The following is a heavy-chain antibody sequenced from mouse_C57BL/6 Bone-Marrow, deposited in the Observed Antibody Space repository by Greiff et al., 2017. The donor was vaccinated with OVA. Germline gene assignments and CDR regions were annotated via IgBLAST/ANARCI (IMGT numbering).Heavy chain of an antibody. CDR3: AREGYYGSSEYYFDY. D-gene: IGHD1-1*01. V-gene: IGHV3-6*01. Sequence: EVHLVESGPGLVKPSQSLSLTCSVTGYSITSGYYWNWIRQFPGNKLEWMGYISYDGSNNYNPSLKNRISITRDTSKNQFFLKLNSVTTEDTATYYCAREGYYGSSEYYFDYWGQGTTLTVSS. CDR2: ISYDGSN. J-gene: IGHJ2*01. CDR1: GYSITSGYY.